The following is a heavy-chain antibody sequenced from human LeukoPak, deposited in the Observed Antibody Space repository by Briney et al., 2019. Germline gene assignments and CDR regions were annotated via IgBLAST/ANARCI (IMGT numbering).Heavy chain of an antibody. CDR3: AKPDCSYSDCYRPTY. Sequence: GGSLRLSCAASGFTFTRHAMTWVRQAPGKGLDYVSTITGSGSSTYYANSVKGRFTISRDNSKSTLYLQMNSLRAEDTAVYYCAKPDCSYSDCYRPTYWGQGTLVTVSS. D-gene: IGHD2-2*02. J-gene: IGHJ4*02. CDR2: ITGSGSST. V-gene: IGHV3-23*01. CDR1: GFTFTRHA.